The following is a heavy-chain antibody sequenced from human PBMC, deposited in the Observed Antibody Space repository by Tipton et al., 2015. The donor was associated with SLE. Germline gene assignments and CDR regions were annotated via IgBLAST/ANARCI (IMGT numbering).Heavy chain of an antibody. V-gene: IGHV4-38-2*02. CDR3: ARLDGDFDY. CDR1: DDSFSGYF. CDR2: IYHSGST. D-gene: IGHD4-17*01. J-gene: IGHJ4*02. Sequence: TLSLTCTVSDDSFSGYFWSWIRQPPRKGLEWIGSIYHSGSTYYNPSLKSRVTISVDTSKNQFSLKLSSVTAADTAVYYCARLDGDFDYWGQGTLVTVSS.